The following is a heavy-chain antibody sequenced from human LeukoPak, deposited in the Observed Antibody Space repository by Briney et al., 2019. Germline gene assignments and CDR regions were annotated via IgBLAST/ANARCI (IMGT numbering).Heavy chain of an antibody. Sequence: SETLSLTCTVSGGSISTSNYYWGWIRQPPGKGLEWIGNIFYSGSTYYSPSLKSRVTISLDTSRNQFSLKLSSVTAADTAVYYCARHLRRWLHFQGFDYWGQGTLVTVSS. CDR1: GGSISTSNYY. CDR2: IFYSGST. V-gene: IGHV4-39*01. J-gene: IGHJ4*02. CDR3: ARHLRRWLHFQGFDY. D-gene: IGHD5-24*01.